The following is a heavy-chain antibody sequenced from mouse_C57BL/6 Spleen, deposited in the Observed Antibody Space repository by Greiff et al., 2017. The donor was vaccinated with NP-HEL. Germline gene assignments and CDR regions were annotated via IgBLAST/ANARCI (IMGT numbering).Heavy chain of an antibody. CDR2: IDPEDGET. J-gene: IGHJ2*01. CDR3: ARFSFGTSDY. D-gene: IGHD1-1*01. Sequence: EVQLQQSGAELVKPGASVKLSCTASGFNIKDYYMHWVKQRPEQGLEWIGRIDPEDGETKSAPKVQGKATITADTSTNPAYLLLSSLTAEDAAVYYCARFSFGTSDYWGQGPTLTVSS. V-gene: IGHV14-2*01. CDR1: GFNIKDYY.